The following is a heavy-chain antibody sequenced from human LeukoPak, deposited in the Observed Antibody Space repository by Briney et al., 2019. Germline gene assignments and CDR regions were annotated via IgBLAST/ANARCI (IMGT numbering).Heavy chain of an antibody. J-gene: IGHJ4*02. CDR1: GYIFSSYD. CDR2: ISAYNGNT. D-gene: IGHD6-13*01. CDR3: ARSAAGTKSGDY. V-gene: IGHV1-18*01. Sequence: ASVKVSCKASGYIFSSYDISWVRQAPGQGLEWMGWISAYNGNTNYAQKLQGRVTMTTDTSTSTAYMELSSLRSEDTAVYYCARSAAGTKSGDYWGQGTLVTVSS.